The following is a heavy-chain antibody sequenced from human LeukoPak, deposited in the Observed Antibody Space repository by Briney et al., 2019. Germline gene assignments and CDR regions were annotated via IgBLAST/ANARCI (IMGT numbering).Heavy chain of an antibody. Sequence: GESLKISCKGSGYSFTSYWIGWVRQMPGKGLEWMGIIYPGDSDTRYSPSFQGQVTISADKSISTAYLQWSSLKASDTAMYYCARRARDGYHNPLQQLIYGYYYYMDVWGKGTTVTISS. D-gene: IGHD5-24*01. CDR3: ARRARDGYHNPLQQLIYGYYYYMDV. CDR1: GYSFTSYW. J-gene: IGHJ6*03. V-gene: IGHV5-51*01. CDR2: IYPGDSDT.